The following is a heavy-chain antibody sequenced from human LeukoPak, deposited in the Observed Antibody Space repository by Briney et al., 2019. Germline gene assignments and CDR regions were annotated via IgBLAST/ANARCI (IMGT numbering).Heavy chain of an antibody. CDR2: ISSSSSYI. J-gene: IGHJ6*03. D-gene: IGHD3-22*01. V-gene: IGHV3-21*01. CDR3: ARESSSGYYGDYYYYYYMDV. CDR1: GFTFSSYS. Sequence: AGGPLRLSCAASGFTFSSYSMNWVRQAPGKGVEGVSSISSSSSYIYCADSVKGRFTISRDNAKNSLYLQMNSLRAEDTAVYYCARESSSGYYGDYYYYYYMDVWGKGITVTVSS.